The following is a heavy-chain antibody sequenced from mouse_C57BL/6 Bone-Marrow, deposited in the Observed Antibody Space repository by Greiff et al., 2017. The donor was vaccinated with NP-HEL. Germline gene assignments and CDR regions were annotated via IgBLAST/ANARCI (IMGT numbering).Heavy chain of an antibody. V-gene: IGHV5-17*01. J-gene: IGHJ3*01. CDR3: ARKVIYYDYDVGAWFAY. D-gene: IGHD2-4*01. CDR2: ISSGSSTI. CDR1: GFTFSDYG. Sequence: EVQGVESGGGLVKPGGSLKLSCAASGFTFSDYGMHWVRQAPEKGLEWVAYISSGSSTIYYADTVKGRFTISRDNAKNTLFLQMTSLRSEDTAMYYCARKVIYYDYDVGAWFAYWGQGTLVTVSA.